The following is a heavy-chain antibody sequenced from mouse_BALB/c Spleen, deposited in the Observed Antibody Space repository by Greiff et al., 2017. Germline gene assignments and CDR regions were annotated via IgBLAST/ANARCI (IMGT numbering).Heavy chain of an antibody. CDR2: IWSGGST. CDR1: GFSLTSYG. J-gene: IGHJ3*01. Sequence: VQLQQSGPGLVQPSQSLSITCTVSGFSLTSYGVHWVRQSPGKGLEWLGVIWSGGSTDYNAAFISRLSISKDNSKSKVFFKMNSLQANDTAIYYCARRGGNYDGWFAYWGQGTLVTVSA. CDR3: ARRGGNYDGWFAY. D-gene: IGHD2-1*01. V-gene: IGHV2-2*02.